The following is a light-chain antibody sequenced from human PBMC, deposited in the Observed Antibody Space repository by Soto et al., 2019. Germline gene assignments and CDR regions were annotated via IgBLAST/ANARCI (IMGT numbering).Light chain of an antibody. CDR3: ISYTNNSTKV. CDR2: EVN. V-gene: IGLV2-14*01. Sequence: QSALTQPASVSGSPGQSITISCTGTSSDVGGYNYVSWYQHHPGKAPKLMIYEVNNRPSGVSNRFSGSKSGNTASLTISGLQAGDEADYYCISYTNNSTKVFGGGTKLTVL. CDR1: SSDVGGYNY. J-gene: IGLJ3*02.